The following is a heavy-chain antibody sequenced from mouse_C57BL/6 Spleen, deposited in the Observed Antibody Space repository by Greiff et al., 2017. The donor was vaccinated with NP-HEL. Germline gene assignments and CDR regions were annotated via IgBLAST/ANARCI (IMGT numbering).Heavy chain of an antibody. D-gene: IGHD3-2*01. CDR2: INPSTGGT. CDR3: ARRDRGDYYAMDY. CDR1: GYSFTGYY. J-gene: IGHJ4*01. Sequence: VQLQQSGPELVKPGASVKISCKASGYSFTGYYMNWVKQSPEKSLEWIGEINPSTGGTTYNQTFKAKATLTVDKSSSTAYMQLKSLTSEDSAVYYCARRDRGDYYAMDYWGQGTSVTVSS. V-gene: IGHV1-42*01.